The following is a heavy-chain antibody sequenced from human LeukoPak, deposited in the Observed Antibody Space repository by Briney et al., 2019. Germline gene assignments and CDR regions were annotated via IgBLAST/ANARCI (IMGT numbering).Heavy chain of an antibody. D-gene: IGHD3-22*01. CDR1: GGTFSRYA. J-gene: IGHJ3*02. V-gene: IGHV1-69*05. CDR3: VRDYYDSSGYYYAFDI. CDR2: IIPIFGTA. Sequence: GASVKVSCKASGGTFSRYAISWVRQAPGQGLEWMGRIIPIFGTANYAQKFQGRVTITTDESTSTAYMELSSLRSENTAVYYCVRDYYDSSGYYYAFDIWGQGTMVTVSS.